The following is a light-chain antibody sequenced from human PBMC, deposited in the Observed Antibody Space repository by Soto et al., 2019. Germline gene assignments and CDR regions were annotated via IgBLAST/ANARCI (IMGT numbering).Light chain of an antibody. V-gene: IGLV1-51*02. CDR1: SSDIGRNY. J-gene: IGLJ1*01. Sequence: QSVLTPPPSVSAAPGQKVTISCSGSSSDIGRNYVSWYQHLPGTAPKLLIYENNKRPSGIPDRLSGSKSGSSATLGITGLQTGDEADYYCGTWDSSLTTYVFGPGTKLTVL. CDR3: GTWDSSLTTYV. CDR2: ENN.